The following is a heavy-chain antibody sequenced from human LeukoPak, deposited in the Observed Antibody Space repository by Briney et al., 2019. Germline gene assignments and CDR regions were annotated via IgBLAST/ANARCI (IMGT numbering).Heavy chain of an antibody. CDR2: IFPGDSDT. J-gene: IGHJ5*02. V-gene: IGHV5-51*01. CDR3: ARRPLHSQNWLAP. Sequence: GESLKISCKGYGDRFTSYWVAWVRQMPGKGLEWMGIIFPGDSDTTYSPSIQGQVTISVDRSISTAYLQWSSLKASDTAIYYCARRPLHSQNWLAPWGQGTLVTVSS. CDR1: GDRFTSYW.